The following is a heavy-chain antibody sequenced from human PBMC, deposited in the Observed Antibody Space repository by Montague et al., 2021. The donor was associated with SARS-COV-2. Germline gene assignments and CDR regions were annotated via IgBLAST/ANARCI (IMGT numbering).Heavy chain of an antibody. Sequence: SETLSLTCAVSGVSITSTNWWSLVRQPPGKGLEWIGEISYGRIATYNPSLKSRATISMDRSRNLFSLKLSSVTAADTAMYYCAGKVLTVPADYWGQGTLVTVS. CDR2: ISYGRIA. CDR1: GVSITSTNW. D-gene: IGHD4-11*01. V-gene: IGHV4-4*02. J-gene: IGHJ4*02. CDR3: AGKVLTVPADY.